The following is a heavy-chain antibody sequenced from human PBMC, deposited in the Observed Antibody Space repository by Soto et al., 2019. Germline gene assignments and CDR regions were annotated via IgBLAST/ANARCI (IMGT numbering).Heavy chain of an antibody. J-gene: IGHJ6*02. Sequence: QVQLVQSGAEVKTPGSSVKVSCKASGGTFSSYAISWVRQAPGQGLEWMGGIIPIFGTANYAQKFQGRVTITADESTSTAYMELSSLRSEDTAVYYCARQHIVVVTATAGYYYYGMDVWGQGTTVTVSS. CDR3: ARQHIVVVTATAGYYYYGMDV. CDR2: IIPIFGTA. CDR1: GGTFSSYA. D-gene: IGHD2-21*02. V-gene: IGHV1-69*01.